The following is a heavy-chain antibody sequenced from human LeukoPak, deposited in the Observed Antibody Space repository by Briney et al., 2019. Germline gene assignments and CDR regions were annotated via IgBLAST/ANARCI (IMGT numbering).Heavy chain of an antibody. J-gene: IGHJ4*02. Sequence: GGSLRLSCAASGFNFSNYGMHWVRQAPGKGLEWVAVISYDGIKKYYEDSVKGRFTISRDSSKNTLYLQMNSLSAEDTAVYYCARDNGVYRCFDPRDDYCDYGGQGTLVTVSS. CDR1: GFNFSNYG. D-gene: IGHD5-12*01. CDR3: ARDNGVYRCFDPRDDYCDY. V-gene: IGHV3-30*03. CDR2: ISYDGIKK.